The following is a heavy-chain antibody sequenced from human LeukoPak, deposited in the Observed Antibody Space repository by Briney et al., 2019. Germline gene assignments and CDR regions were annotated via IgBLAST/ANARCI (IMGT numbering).Heavy chain of an antibody. V-gene: IGHV3-7*01. CDR1: GFTFSSYW. D-gene: IGHD6-19*01. CDR3: ARDSFRTFQYYSSGLHWYFDL. Sequence: GSLRLSCAASGFTFSSYWMSWVRQAPGKGLEWVANIKQDGSEKYYVDSVKGRFTISRDNSKNTLYLQMNSLRAEDTAVYYCARDSFRTFQYYSSGLHWYFDLWGRGTLVTVSS. CDR2: IKQDGSEK. J-gene: IGHJ2*01.